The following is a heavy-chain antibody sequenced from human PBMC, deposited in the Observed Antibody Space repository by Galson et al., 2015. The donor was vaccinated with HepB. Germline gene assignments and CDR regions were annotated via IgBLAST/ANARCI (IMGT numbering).Heavy chain of an antibody. J-gene: IGHJ3*02. V-gene: IGHV3-23*01. D-gene: IGHD6-13*01. Sequence: SLRLSCAASGFTFSSYAMSWVRQAPGKGLEWVSAISGSGGSTYYADSVKGRFTISRDNSKNTLYLQMNSLRAEDTAVYYCAKQIAGTDAFDIWGQGTMVTVSS. CDR2: ISGSGGST. CDR3: AKQIAGTDAFDI. CDR1: GFTFSSYA.